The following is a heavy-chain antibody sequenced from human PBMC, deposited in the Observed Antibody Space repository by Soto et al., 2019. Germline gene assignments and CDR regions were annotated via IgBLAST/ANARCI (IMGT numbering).Heavy chain of an antibody. CDR3: VRPVRRSDGMDV. CDR2: IHSGGNT. V-gene: IGHV3-66*04. CDR1: GFTVSTNY. J-gene: IGHJ6*02. Sequence: EVQLVESGGGLVQPGGSLRLSCAASGFTVSTNYISWVRQAPGKGLEWISIIHSGGNTYYADSVKGRFTISRDNCKNSGCLQMNSLRAEDTAVYYCVRPVRRSDGMDVWGQGTTVTVSS.